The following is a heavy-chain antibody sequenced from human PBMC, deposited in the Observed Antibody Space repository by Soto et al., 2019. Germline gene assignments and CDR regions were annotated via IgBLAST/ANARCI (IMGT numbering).Heavy chain of an antibody. Sequence: PSETLSLTCTVSGGSISSGGYYWSWIRQHPGKGLEWIGYIYYSGSTYYNPSLKSRVTISVDTSKNQFSLKLGSVTAADTAVYYCARDRPTTYYYDSSGYRSDAFGIWGQGIMVTVSS. CDR3: ARDRPTTYYYDSSGYRSDAFGI. CDR1: GGSISSGGYY. CDR2: IYYSGST. J-gene: IGHJ3*02. D-gene: IGHD3-22*01. V-gene: IGHV4-31*03.